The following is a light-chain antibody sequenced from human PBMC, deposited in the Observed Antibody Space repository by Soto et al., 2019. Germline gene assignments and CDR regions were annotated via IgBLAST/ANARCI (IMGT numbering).Light chain of an antibody. CDR3: QQYNNYPWT. CDR1: QSINSW. CDR2: EAS. J-gene: IGKJ1*01. Sequence: DIQMTQSPSTLSASAGDRVTITCRASQSINSWLAWYQQKPGKAPKLLIYEASNLGSGVPSRFSGSRSGTEFTLTISSPQPDDFATYHCQQYNNYPWTFGQGTKVEIK. V-gene: IGKV1-5*03.